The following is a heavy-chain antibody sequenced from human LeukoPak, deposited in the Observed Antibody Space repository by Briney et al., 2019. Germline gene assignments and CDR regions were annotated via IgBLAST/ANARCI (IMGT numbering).Heavy chain of an antibody. CDR2: ISYDGSNK. V-gene: IGHV3-30-3*01. CDR3: ARSPEPKYYYDSSGYYYRGRGAFDI. D-gene: IGHD3-22*01. J-gene: IGHJ3*02. CDR1: GFTFSTYA. Sequence: GGSLRLSCAASGFTFSTYALHWVRQAPGKGLEWVAVISYDGSNKYYADSVKGRFTISRDNSKNTLYLQMNSLRAEDTAVYYCARSPEPKYYYDSSGYYYRGRGAFDIWGQGTIVTVSS.